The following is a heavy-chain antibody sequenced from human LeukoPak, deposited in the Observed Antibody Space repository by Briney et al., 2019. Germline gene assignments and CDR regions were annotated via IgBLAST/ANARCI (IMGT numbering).Heavy chain of an antibody. D-gene: IGHD5-18*01. CDR3: ARDLNVDTAMVCYY. CDR1: GYTFTDYF. CDR2: ISAYNGNT. Sequence: ASVKVSCKASGYTFTDYFMHWVRQAPGQGLEWMGWISAYNGNTNYAQKLQGRVTMTTDTSTSTAYMELRSLRSDDTAVYYCARDLNVDTAMVCYYWGQGTLVTVSS. V-gene: IGHV1-18*04. J-gene: IGHJ4*02.